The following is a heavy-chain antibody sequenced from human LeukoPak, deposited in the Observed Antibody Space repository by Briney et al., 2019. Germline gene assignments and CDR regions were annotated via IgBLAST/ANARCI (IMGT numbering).Heavy chain of an antibody. CDR3: ARETLGVSRTFDY. Sequence: PGGSLRLSCAASGXTFSGYAIHWVRQAPGKGLEWVAVISSDGRDKHHADSVKGRFTISRDNSKNTLYLQTNSLRAEDTAVYYCARETLGVSRTFDYWGQGTLVTVSS. D-gene: IGHD3-10*01. V-gene: IGHV3-30*03. CDR1: GXTFSGYA. J-gene: IGHJ4*02. CDR2: ISSDGRDK.